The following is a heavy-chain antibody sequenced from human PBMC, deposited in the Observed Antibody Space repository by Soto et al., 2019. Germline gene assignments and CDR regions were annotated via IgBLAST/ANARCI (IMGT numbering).Heavy chain of an antibody. CDR3: AKDQTDVTLFDY. CDR1: GFTFSKYA. Sequence: VGSLRLSCAASGFTFSKYAMHWVRQARGTGLEWVAVISNDGSNPYYADSVKGRFTISRDNSKNTLYLQMNSLRAEDTAVYYCAKDQTDVTLFDYWGQGTLVTVSS. J-gene: IGHJ4*02. V-gene: IGHV3-30-3*02. D-gene: IGHD2-21*02. CDR2: ISNDGSNP.